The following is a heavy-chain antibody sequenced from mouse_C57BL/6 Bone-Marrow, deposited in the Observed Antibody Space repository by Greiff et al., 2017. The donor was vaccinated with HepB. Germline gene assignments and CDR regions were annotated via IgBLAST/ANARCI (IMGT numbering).Heavy chain of an antibody. D-gene: IGHD2-5*01. CDR1: GFTFSSYA. CDR2: ISSGGDYI. V-gene: IGHV5-9-1*02. J-gene: IGHJ4*01. Sequence: EVKLMVSGEGLVKPGGSLKLSCAASGFTFSSYAMSWVRQTPETMLEWVAYISSGGDYIYYADTVKGRFTISSDHARNTLYLQMSSLKSEDTAMYYCTSEGSNYEYYYAMDYWGQGTSVTVSS. CDR3: TSEGSNYEYYYAMDY.